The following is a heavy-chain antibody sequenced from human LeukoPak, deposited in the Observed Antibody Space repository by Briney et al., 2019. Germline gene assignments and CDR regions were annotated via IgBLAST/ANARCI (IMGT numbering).Heavy chain of an antibody. D-gene: IGHD3-9*01. CDR1: GFTFSSYG. CDR3: ANSLYDILTGYSPGPFDY. Sequence: GGSLRLSCAASGFTFSSYGMHWVRQAPGKGLEWVAFIRYDGSNKYYADSVKGRFTISRDNSKNTLYLQMNSLRAEDTAVYYCANSLYDILTGYSPGPFDYWGQGTLVTVSS. CDR2: IRYDGSNK. V-gene: IGHV3-30*02. J-gene: IGHJ4*02.